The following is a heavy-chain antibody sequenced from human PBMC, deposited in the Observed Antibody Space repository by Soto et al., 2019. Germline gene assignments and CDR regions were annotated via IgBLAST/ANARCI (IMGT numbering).Heavy chain of an antibody. D-gene: IGHD1-26*01. CDR1: VFTFISYA. V-gene: IGHV3-30-3*01. CDR3: ARDVGATGY. CDR2: ISYDGSNK. Sequence: GWSLRLSCAASVFTFISYAMHWVRQAPGKGLEWVAVISYDGSNKYYADSVKGRFTISRDNSKNTLYLQMNSLRAEDTAVYYCARDVGATGYWGQGTLVTVSS. J-gene: IGHJ4*02.